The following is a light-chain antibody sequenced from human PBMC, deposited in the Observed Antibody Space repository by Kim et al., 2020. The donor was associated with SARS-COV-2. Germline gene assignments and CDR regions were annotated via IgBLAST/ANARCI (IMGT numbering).Light chain of an antibody. CDR2: GAS. V-gene: IGKV3-20*01. J-gene: IGKJ4*01. CDR1: QYVTSSY. CDR3: QQYGNSRLT. Sequence: SPGERATFSCRASQYVTSSYLAWYQHKPGQAPRLLIYGASSRATGIPDRFSGSGSGTDLVLTISRLEPEDFAVYYCQQYGNSRLTFGGGTKVDIK.